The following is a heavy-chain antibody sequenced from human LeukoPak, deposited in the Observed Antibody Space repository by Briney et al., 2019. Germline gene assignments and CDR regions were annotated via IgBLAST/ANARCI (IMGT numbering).Heavy chain of an antibody. D-gene: IGHD4-23*01. Sequence: ASVKGSCKVSGYTLTELSMHWVRQAPGKGLEWMGGFDPEDGETIYAQKFQGRVTMTEDTSTDTAYMELSSLRSEDTAVYYCATSRLRWNFPWVRRRNWFDPWGQGTLVTVSS. CDR3: ATSRLRWNFPWVRRRNWFDP. J-gene: IGHJ5*02. V-gene: IGHV1-24*01. CDR2: FDPEDGET. CDR1: GYTLTELS.